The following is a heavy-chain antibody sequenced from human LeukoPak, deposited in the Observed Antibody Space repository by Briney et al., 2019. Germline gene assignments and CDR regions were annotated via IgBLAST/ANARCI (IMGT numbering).Heavy chain of an antibody. V-gene: IGHV3-21*01. D-gene: IGHD3-9*01. CDR2: ISSSSSYI. CDR3: ASIRGRYYDILTGPYGMDV. CDR1: GFTFSSYS. Sequence: GGSLRLSCAASGFTFSSYSMNWVRQAPGKGLEWVSSISSSSSYIYYADSVKGRFTISRDNAKNSLYLQMNSLRAEDTAVYYCASIRGRYYDILTGPYGMDVWAKGPRSPSP. J-gene: IGHJ6*02.